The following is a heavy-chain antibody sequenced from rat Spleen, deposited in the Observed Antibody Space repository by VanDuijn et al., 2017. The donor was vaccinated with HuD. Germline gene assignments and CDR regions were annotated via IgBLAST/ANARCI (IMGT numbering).Heavy chain of an antibody. J-gene: IGHJ2*01. CDR2: ISSGGGGI. CDR3: ARRHFGYTDYFDY. CDR1: GFTFSSFP. V-gene: IGHV5-25*01. Sequence: EVQLVESGGGLVQPGGSMNLSCAASGFTFSSFPMAWVRQAPKKGLEWVAYISSGGGGIYYPDSVKGRFTISRDNAKSTLSLQMDSLRSEDTATYYCARRHFGYTDYFDYWGQGVMVTVSS. D-gene: IGHD1-4*01.